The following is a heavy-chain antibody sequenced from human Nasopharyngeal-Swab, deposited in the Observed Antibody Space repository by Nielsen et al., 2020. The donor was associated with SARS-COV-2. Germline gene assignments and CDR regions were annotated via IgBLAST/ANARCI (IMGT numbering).Heavy chain of an antibody. Sequence: LRLSCTVSGGSISSGGYYWSWIRQSAGKGLEWIGRVYSTGSTHYNPSLESRVTISVDTSKNQFSLKMTSVTAADTAMYFCAREQYFYGSGRLGWFDPWGQGTRVTVSS. V-gene: IGHV4-61*02. D-gene: IGHD3-10*01. CDR3: AREQYFYGSGRLGWFDP. CDR1: GGSISSGGYY. J-gene: IGHJ5*02. CDR2: VYSTGST.